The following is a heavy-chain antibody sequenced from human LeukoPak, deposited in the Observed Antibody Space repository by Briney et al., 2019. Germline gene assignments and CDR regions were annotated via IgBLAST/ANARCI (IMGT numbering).Heavy chain of an antibody. D-gene: IGHD1-26*01. CDR2: IRYDGSNK. Sequence: GGSLRLSCAASGFIFSSFGMHWVRQAPGKGLEWVAFIRYDGSNKKYADSVKGRFTISRDNSKNTLYLQMNSLRAEDTAVYYCAKEKDLLKWEVAALGAFDYWGQGILVTVSS. CDR1: GFIFSSFG. CDR3: AKEKDLLKWEVAALGAFDY. V-gene: IGHV3-30*02. J-gene: IGHJ4*02.